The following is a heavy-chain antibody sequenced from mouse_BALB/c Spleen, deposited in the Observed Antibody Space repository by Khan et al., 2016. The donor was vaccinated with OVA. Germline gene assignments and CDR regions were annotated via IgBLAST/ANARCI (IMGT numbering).Heavy chain of an antibody. CDR2: IWAGEST. Sequence: QVQLKESGPGLVAPSQSLSITCTVSGFSLANYGVHWVRQPPGKGLEWLGVIWAGESTTFNSALMSRLSISKDNSKSQVFLKMNSLQTDDTAMYYCARFSDGYYYTVDYWGQGTSVTVSS. D-gene: IGHD2-3*01. CDR3: ARFSDGYYYTVDY. J-gene: IGHJ4*01. CDR1: GFSLANYG. V-gene: IGHV2-9*02.